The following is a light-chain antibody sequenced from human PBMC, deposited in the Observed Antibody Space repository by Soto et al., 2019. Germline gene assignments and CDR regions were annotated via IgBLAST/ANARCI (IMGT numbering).Light chain of an antibody. CDR3: SSYTSSSTYV. V-gene: IGLV2-14*01. CDR1: SSDVGGYNY. CDR2: EVS. J-gene: IGLJ1*01. Sequence: QSALTQPASASGSPVQSITISCTATSSDVGGYNYVSWYQQHPAKAPKLLIYEVSNRPSGVSNRFSGSRSGNTASLTISGLQGEDEAVYYCSSYTSSSTYVFGTGTKVTVL.